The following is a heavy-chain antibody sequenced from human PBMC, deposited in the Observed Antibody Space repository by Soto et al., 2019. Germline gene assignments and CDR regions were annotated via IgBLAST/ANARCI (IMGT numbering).Heavy chain of an antibody. CDR1: GGSFSGYY. Sequence: QVQLQQWGAGLLKPSETLSLTCAVYGGSFSGYYWSWIRQPPGKGLEWMGEINHSGSTNYNPSLKSRVARSVDTSKNQFSLQLSSVTAADTAVYYCARSPPRNMVRGGSNWFDPWGQGTLVTVSS. J-gene: IGHJ5*02. CDR2: INHSGST. D-gene: IGHD3-10*01. V-gene: IGHV4-34*01. CDR3: ARSPPRNMVRGGSNWFDP.